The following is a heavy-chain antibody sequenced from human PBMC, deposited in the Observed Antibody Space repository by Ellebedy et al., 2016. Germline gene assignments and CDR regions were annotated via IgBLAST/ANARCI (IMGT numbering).Heavy chain of an antibody. CDR2: ISSSSSYI. CDR3: ARGGVGATQFDY. Sequence: GESLKISCAASGFTFSSYSMNWVRQAPGKGLEWVSSISSSSSYIYYADSVKGRFTISRDNAKNSLYLQMNSLRAEDTAVYYCARGGVGATQFDYWGQGTLVTVSS. V-gene: IGHV3-21*01. CDR1: GFTFSSYS. D-gene: IGHD1-26*01. J-gene: IGHJ4*02.